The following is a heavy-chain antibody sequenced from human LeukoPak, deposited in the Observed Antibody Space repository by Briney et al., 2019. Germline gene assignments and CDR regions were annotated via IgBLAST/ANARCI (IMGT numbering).Heavy chain of an antibody. Sequence: PGGSLRLSCIASGFTFGNYAMSWVRQAPGKGLEWVSAIGGGSTYYADSVKGRFTISRDNSKNTLYLQMNTLRAEDTAEYYCARRQAYYFDYWGQGALVTVSS. CDR3: ARRQAYYFDY. J-gene: IGHJ4*02. V-gene: IGHV3-23*01. CDR1: GFTFGNYA. CDR2: IGGGST.